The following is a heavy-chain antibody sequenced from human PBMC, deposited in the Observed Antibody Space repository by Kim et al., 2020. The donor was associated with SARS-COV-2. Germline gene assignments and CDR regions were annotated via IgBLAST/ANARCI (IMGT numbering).Heavy chain of an antibody. D-gene: IGHD3-3*01. Sequence: SETLSLTCAVYGGSFSGYYWSWIRQPPGKGLEWIGEINHSGSTNYNPSLKSRVTISVDPSKNQFSLKLTSVTAADTPVYYCARGKIFGVVIAPINWFDP. CDR1: GGSFSGYY. V-gene: IGHV4-34*01. CDR3: ARGKIFGVVIAPINWFDP. CDR2: INHSGST. J-gene: IGHJ5*02.